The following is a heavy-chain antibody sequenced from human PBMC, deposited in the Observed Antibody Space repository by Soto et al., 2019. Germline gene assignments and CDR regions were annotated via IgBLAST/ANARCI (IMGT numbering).Heavy chain of an antibody. V-gene: IGHV4-34*01. J-gene: IGHJ2*01. CDR2: INDRGSI. CDR3: ARESHDILTGPPWVWYFDL. D-gene: IGHD3-9*01. CDR1: GGPFRGYY. Sequence: QVQLQQWGAGPLRPLETLSLTCGVSGGPFRGYYWAWIRQPPGKGLEWIGEINDRGSINYNPSLKSRVSISVDTSKNHYSLNLRSVTAADTAVYYCARESHDILTGPPWVWYFDLWGRGTLVTVSS.